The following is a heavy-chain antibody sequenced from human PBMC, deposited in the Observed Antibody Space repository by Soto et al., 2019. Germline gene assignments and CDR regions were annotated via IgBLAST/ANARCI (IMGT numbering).Heavy chain of an antibody. Sequence: QSQTLSLTCAVYGGSFSGYYWSWIRQPPGKGLEWIGEINHSGSTNYNPSLKSRVTISVDTSKNQFSLKLSSVTAADTAVYYCARGQRGSGSYYSSAFDIWGQGTMVTVSS. J-gene: IGHJ3*02. CDR2: INHSGST. V-gene: IGHV4-34*01. D-gene: IGHD3-10*01. CDR3: ARGQRGSGSYYSSAFDI. CDR1: GGSFSGYY.